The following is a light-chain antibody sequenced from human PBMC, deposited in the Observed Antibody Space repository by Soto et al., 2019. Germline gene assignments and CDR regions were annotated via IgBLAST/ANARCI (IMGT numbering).Light chain of an antibody. CDR1: QSVSSSY. CDR2: GAS. Sequence: EIVLAQSPGTLSLSPGERATLSCRASQSVSSSYLAWYQQKPGQAPRLLIYGASSRATGIPDRFSGSGSGTEFTLTISSLQSEDFAVYYCQQYSNWPPITFGQGRRLEIK. CDR3: QQYSNWPPIT. J-gene: IGKJ5*01. V-gene: IGKV3-20*01.